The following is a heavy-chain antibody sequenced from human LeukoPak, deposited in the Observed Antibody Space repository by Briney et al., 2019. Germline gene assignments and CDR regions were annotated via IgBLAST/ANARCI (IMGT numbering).Heavy chain of an antibody. J-gene: IGHJ5*02. V-gene: IGHV1-46*01. CDR3: ARDHSGSQHWFDP. D-gene: IGHD1-26*01. Sequence: ASGKVSCKASGYTFTSYYIHWVRQPPGQGLQWLEVMNPSAGSTSSAQKFQGRVIMTRDTSTSTVYMELNSLTSEDTAVYYCARDHSGSQHWFDPWGQGTLVTVSS. CDR1: GYTFTSYY. CDR2: MNPSAGST.